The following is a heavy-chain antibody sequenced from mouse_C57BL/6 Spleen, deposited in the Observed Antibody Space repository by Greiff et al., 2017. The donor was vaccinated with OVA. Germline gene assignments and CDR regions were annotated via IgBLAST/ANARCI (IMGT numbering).Heavy chain of an antibody. Sequence: QVQLQQPGAELVKPGASVKLSCKASGYTFTSYWMQWVKQRPGQGLEWIGEIDPSDSYTNYNQKFKGKATLTVDTSSSTAYMQLSSLTSEDSAVYYCARRGVYYDYDEAWFAYWGQGTLVTVSA. CDR1: GYTFTSYW. J-gene: IGHJ3*01. V-gene: IGHV1-50*01. D-gene: IGHD2-4*01. CDR3: ARRGVYYDYDEAWFAY. CDR2: IDPSDSYT.